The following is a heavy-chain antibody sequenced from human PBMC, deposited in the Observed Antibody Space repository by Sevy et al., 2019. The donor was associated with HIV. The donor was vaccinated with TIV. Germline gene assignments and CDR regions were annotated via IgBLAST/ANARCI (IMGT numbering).Heavy chain of an antibody. V-gene: IGHV1-69*13. D-gene: IGHD5-18*01. CDR3: AREGRTAMVTGFDY. Sequence: ASVKVSCKASGGTFSSYAISWVRQAPGQGLEWMGGIIPIFGTANYAQKFQGRVTITADESTNTAYMELSSLRSEDTAGYYCAREGRTAMVTGFDYWGQGTLVTVSS. CDR2: IIPIFGTA. J-gene: IGHJ4*02. CDR1: GGTFSSYA.